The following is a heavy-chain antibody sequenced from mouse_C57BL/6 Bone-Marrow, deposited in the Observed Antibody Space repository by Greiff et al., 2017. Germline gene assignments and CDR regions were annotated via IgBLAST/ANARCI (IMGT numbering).Heavy chain of an antibody. CDR1: GYAFSSSW. J-gene: IGHJ2*01. V-gene: IGHV1-82*01. CDR2: IYPGDGDT. D-gene: IGHD1-1*01. Sequence: VQLQESGPELVKPGASVKISCKASGYAFSSSWMNWVKQRPGKGLEWIGRIYPGDGDTNYNGKFKGKATLTADKSSSTAYMQLSSLTSEDSAVYFCARERGLLRWGVYFDYWGQGTTLTVSS. CDR3: ARERGLLRWGVYFDY.